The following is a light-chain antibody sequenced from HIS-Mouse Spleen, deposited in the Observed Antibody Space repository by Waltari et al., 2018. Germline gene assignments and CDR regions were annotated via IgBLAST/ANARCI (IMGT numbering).Light chain of an antibody. J-gene: IGKJ4*02. CDR2: WAY. Sequence: DILMTQSPDSLPVSLSERPTLNCNSTQSVLCSSNNKNYLAWYQQKPGQPPKLLIYWAYTRDSGVPDRFSGSGSGTAFSLTVARLQAEDVAVYGCQQYYSIPLTFGGGTKVEIK. CDR3: QQYYSIPLT. CDR1: QSVLCSSNNKNY. V-gene: IGKV4-1*01.